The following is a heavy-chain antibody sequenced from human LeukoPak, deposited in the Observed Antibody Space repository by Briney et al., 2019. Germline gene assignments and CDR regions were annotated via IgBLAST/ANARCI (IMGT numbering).Heavy chain of an antibody. D-gene: IGHD3-22*01. Sequence: PSETLSLTCRVSDYSISSGYYWGWIRQPPGKGLEWIGSVYHSATTYYNPSPKSRVTISVDTSKNQFSLKLSSVTAADTAVYYCASRYYYDSSGYYVECWGQGTLVTVSS. J-gene: IGHJ4*02. V-gene: IGHV4-38-2*01. CDR3: ASRYYYDSSGYYVEC. CDR1: DYSISSGYY. CDR2: VYHSATT.